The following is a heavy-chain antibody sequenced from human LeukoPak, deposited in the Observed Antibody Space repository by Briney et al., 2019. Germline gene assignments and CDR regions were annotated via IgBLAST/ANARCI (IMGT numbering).Heavy chain of an antibody. V-gene: IGHV3-48*04. J-gene: IGHJ5*02. CDR1: GFTFSSYS. CDR2: ISSSSSTI. D-gene: IGHD3-9*01. CDR3: ARASSGVLRYFDWSLFDP. Sequence: PGGSLRLSCAASGFTFSSYSMNWVRQAPGKGLEWVSYISSSSSTIYYADSVKGRFTISRDNAKNSLYLQMNSLRADDTAVYYCARASSGVLRYFDWSLFDPWGQGTLVTVSS.